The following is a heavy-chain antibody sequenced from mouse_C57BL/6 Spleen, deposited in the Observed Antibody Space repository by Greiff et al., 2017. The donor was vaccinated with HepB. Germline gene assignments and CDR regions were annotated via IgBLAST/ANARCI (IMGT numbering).Heavy chain of an antibody. CDR1: GFNIKDDY. V-gene: IGHV14-4*01. CDR3: TTSGITTVVEAVDY. D-gene: IGHD1-1*01. J-gene: IGHJ2*01. CDR2: IDPETGDT. Sequence: VQLQQSGAELVRPGASVKLSCTASGFNIKDDYMHGVKQRPEQGLEWIGWIDPETGDTEYASKFQGKATITADTSSNTAYLQLSSLTSEDTAVYYCTTSGITTVVEAVDYWGQGTTLTVSS.